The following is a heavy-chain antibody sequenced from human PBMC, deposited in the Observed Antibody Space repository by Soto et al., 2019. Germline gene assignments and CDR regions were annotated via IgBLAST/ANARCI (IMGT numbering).Heavy chain of an antibody. V-gene: IGHV1-46*01. J-gene: IGHJ3*02. Sequence: ASVKVSCKASGYTFTSYYMHWVRQAPGQGLEWMGIINPSGGSTSYAQKFQGRVTMTRDTSTSTAYMELSSLRSEDTAVYYCARERYYDSSGYYYRGAFDIWGQGTMVTVSS. CDR1: GYTFTSYY. CDR2: INPSGGST. D-gene: IGHD3-22*01. CDR3: ARERYYDSSGYYYRGAFDI.